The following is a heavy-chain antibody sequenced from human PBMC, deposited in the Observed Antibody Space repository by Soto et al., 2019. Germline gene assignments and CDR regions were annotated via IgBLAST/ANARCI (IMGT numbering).Heavy chain of an antibody. D-gene: IGHD3-10*01. V-gene: IGHV4-59*01. CDR3: ARGPYYYGDRFDP. CDR2: IYYSGST. Sequence: SETLSLTCTVSGGSISSDYWSWIRQPPGKGLEWIAYIYYSGSTNYNPSLKSRVTISVDTSKNQFSLKLSSVTAADTAVYYCARGPYYYGDRFDPWGQGTLVTVSS. J-gene: IGHJ5*02. CDR1: GGSISSDY.